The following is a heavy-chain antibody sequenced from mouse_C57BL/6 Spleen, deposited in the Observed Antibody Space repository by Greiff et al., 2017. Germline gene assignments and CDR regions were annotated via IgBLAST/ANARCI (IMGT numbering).Heavy chain of an antibody. Sequence: QVQLQQSGAELMKPGASVTLSCKATGYTFPGYWIEWVKQRPGHGLEWIGEILPGSGSTNYNEKFKGKATFTADTSSNTAYMQLSSLTTEDSAIYYCARRAPGSSDCLAYWGQGTLVTVSA. J-gene: IGHJ3*01. CDR1: GYTFPGYW. V-gene: IGHV1-9*01. CDR2: ILPGSGST. D-gene: IGHD1-1*01. CDR3: ARRAPGSSDCLAY.